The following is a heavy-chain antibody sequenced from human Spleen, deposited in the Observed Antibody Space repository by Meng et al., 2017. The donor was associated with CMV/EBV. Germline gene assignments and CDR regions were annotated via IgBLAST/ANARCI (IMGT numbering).Heavy chain of an antibody. CDR1: GFTFSSYW. D-gene: IGHD6-19*01. J-gene: IGHJ4*02. CDR2: IKQDGSEK. Sequence: LSLTCAASGFTFSSYWMSWVRQAPGKGLEWVANIKQDGSEKYYVDSVKGRFTISRDNAKNSLYLQMNSLRAEDTAVYYCARLRRGIAVVGTGPFDYWGQGTLVTVSS. CDR3: ARLRRGIAVVGTGPFDY. V-gene: IGHV3-7*01.